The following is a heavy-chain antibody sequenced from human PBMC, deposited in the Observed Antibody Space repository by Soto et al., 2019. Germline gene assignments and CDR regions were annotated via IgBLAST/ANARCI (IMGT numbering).Heavy chain of an antibody. D-gene: IGHD3-16*01. CDR2: TSYRSKWYN. CDR3: ESTEKSVLGLAY. V-gene: IGHV6-1*01. J-gene: IGHJ4*02. Sequence: SQTLSLTGDSSGENVSRNSAAWNWIRQSPSRGLEWLGRTSYRSKWYNDYAVSVKSRITINPDTSKNQFSLQLNSVTPEDTALYYCESTEKSVLGLAYWAKGTLVPVSP. CDR1: GENVSRNSAA.